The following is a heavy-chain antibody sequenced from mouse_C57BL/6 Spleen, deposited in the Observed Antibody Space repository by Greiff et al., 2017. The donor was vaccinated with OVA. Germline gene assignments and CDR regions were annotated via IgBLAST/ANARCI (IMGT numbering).Heavy chain of an antibody. CDR3: ARDRTTVVATSYWYFDV. D-gene: IGHD1-1*01. CDR1: GYSITSGYY. CDR2: ISYDGSN. Sequence: EVQLQQSGPGLVKPSQSLSLTCSVTGYSITSGYYWNWIRQFPGNKLEWMGYISYDGSNNYNPSLKNRISITRDTSKNQFFLKLNSVTTEDTATYYCARDRTTVVATSYWYFDVWGTGTTVTVSS. J-gene: IGHJ1*03. V-gene: IGHV3-6*01.